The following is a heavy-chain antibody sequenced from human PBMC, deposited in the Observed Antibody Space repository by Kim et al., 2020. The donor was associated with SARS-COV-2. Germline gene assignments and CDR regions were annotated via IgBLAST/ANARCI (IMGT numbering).Heavy chain of an antibody. J-gene: IGHJ1*01. D-gene: IGHD4-17*01. CDR1: GGSFSGYY. Sequence: SETLSLTCAVYGGSFSGYYWSWIRQPPGKGLEWIGEINHSGSTNYNPSLKSRVTISVDTSKNQFSLKLSSVTAADTAVYYCARGPWGTVTGLRYFQHWGQGTLVTVSS. CDR3: ARGPWGTVTGLRYFQH. V-gene: IGHV4-34*01. CDR2: INHSGST.